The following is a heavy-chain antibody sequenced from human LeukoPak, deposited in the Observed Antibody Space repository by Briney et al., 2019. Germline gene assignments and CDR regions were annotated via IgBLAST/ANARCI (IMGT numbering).Heavy chain of an antibody. CDR2: ISGIGTTT. V-gene: IGHV3-23*01. CDR3: TKKRTTSVTDWFDP. CDR1: GFTFSSYA. D-gene: IGHD4-17*01. J-gene: IGHJ5*02. Sequence: PGGSLRLSCTASGFTFSSYAMTWVRQAPGKGLECVSVISGIGTTTYYADSVKGRFTISRDNSKNTPFLQMNSLRVEDTATYYCTKKRTTSVTDWFDPWGQGTLVTVSS.